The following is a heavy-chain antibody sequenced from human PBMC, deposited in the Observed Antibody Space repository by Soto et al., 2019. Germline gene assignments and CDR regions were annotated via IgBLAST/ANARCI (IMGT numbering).Heavy chain of an antibody. CDR1: GGTFSSYA. V-gene: IGHV1-69*13. CDR3: ALTGTNEGYDHLDFDY. J-gene: IGHJ4*02. CDR2: IIPIFGTA. D-gene: IGHD1-7*01. Sequence: GASVKVSCKASGGTFSSYAISWVRQAPGQGLEWMGGIIPIFGTANYAQKFQGRVTITADESTSTAYMELSSLRSEDTAVYYCALTGTNEGYDHLDFDYWGQGTLVTVSS.